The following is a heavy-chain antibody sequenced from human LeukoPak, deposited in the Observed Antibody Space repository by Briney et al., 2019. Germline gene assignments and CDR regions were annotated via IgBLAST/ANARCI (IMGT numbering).Heavy chain of an antibody. CDR1: GFTFSSYW. J-gene: IGHJ4*02. V-gene: IGHV3-7*01. CDR3: ARDIAPAGLFFDY. CDR2: IKQDGSEK. Sequence: GGSLRLSCAASGFTFSSYWMSWVRQAPGKGLEWVANIKQDGSEKYYVDSVKGRFTISRDNAKNSLYLQMNSLRAEDTAVYYCARDIAPAGLFFDYWGQGTLVTVSS. D-gene: IGHD6-13*01.